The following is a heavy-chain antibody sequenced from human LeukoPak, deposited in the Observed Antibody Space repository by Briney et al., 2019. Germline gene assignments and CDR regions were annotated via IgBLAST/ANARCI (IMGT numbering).Heavy chain of an antibody. J-gene: IGHJ4*02. D-gene: IGHD3-22*01. CDR2: KNAKSGNT. CDR3: TRGRGWLAPFDF. V-gene: IGHV1-8*01. CDR1: GYTFSTYD. Sequence: ASVKVSCKASGYTFSTYDINWVRQAPGQGVERLGWKNAKSGNTGVAQKLQGRLFMTRNTSITTAYMELRSLRFEDTAVYYCTRGRGWLAPFDFWGQGTRVTVSS.